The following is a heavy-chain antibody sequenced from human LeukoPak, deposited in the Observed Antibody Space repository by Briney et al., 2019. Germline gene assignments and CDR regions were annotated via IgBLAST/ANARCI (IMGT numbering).Heavy chain of an antibody. CDR1: GGTFSSYA. CDR2: IIPIFGTA. CDR3: ARGEWGLLLVY. D-gene: IGHD1-26*01. Sequence: ASVKVSCKASGGTFSSYAISWVRQAPGQGLEWMGGIIPIFGTANYAQKFQGRVTMTRGTSISTAYMELSRLRSDDTAVYCCARGEWGLLLVYWGQGTLVTVSS. J-gene: IGHJ4*02. V-gene: IGHV1-69*05.